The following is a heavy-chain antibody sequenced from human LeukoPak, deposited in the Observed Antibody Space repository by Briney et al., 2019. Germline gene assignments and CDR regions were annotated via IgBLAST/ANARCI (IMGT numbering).Heavy chain of an antibody. J-gene: IGHJ5*02. Sequence: SETLSLTCTVSGGSISSSSYYWGWIRRPPGKGLEWIGGIYYSGSTYYNPSLKSRVTISVDTSKNQFSLKLSSVTAADTAVYYCARQGLTYYDFWSGYQYNWFDPWGQGTLVTVSS. D-gene: IGHD3-3*01. CDR3: ARQGLTYYDFWSGYQYNWFDP. CDR2: IYYSGST. V-gene: IGHV4-39*01. CDR1: GGSISSSSYY.